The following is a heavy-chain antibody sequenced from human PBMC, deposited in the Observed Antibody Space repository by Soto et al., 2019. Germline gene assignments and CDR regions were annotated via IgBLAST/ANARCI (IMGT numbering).Heavy chain of an antibody. CDR1: GYTSTSYY. Sequence: GASVNVSCKASGYTSTSYYMHWVRQAPGQGLEWMGIINPSGGSTSYAQKFQGRVTMTRDTSTSTVYMELSSLRSEDTAVYYCARGGLAMVRGVILENLLDPWGEGTLVTGSS. CDR3: ARGGLAMVRGVILENLLDP. CDR2: INPSGGST. D-gene: IGHD3-10*01. J-gene: IGHJ5*02. V-gene: IGHV1-46*03.